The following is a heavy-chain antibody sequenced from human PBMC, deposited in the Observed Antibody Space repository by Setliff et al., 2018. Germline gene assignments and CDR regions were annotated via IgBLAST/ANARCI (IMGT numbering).Heavy chain of an antibody. D-gene: IGHD5-12*01. Sequence: SETLSLTCTVSGYSISSGYYWGWIRQSPGKQLEWIGNIFQSGITFYNPSLKSRVTISLDPSQNQFSLKLRFVTAADTAVYFCARVGGLLVATMPFDYWGPGTLVTV. CDR2: IFQSGIT. CDR3: ARVGGLLVATMPFDY. J-gene: IGHJ4*02. V-gene: IGHV4-38-2*02. CDR1: GYSISSGYY.